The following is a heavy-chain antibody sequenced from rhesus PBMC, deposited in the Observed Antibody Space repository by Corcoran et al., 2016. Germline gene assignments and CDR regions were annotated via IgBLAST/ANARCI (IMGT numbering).Heavy chain of an antibody. CDR2: IYGSGSST. CDR3: ASALGAGSLDS. Sequence: QVQLQESGPGLVKPLETLSLTRAVPGGSISRNYWSWIRQAPGKGMEWIGYIYGSGSSTNYNPSLKSRVTLSVDTSKNQLSLKLSSVTAADTAVYYCASALGAGSLDSWGQGVVVTVSS. V-gene: IGHV4S11*01. CDR1: GGSISRNY. D-gene: IGHD2-33*01. J-gene: IGHJ6*01.